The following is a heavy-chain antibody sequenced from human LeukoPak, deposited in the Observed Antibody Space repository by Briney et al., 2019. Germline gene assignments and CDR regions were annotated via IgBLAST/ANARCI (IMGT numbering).Heavy chain of an antibody. CDR1: GYSISSGYY. CDR2: IYHSGST. Sequence: PSETLSLTCAVSGYSISSGYYWGWIRQPPGKGLEWIGSIYHSGSTYYNPSLKSRVTISVDTSKNQFSLKLSSVTAADTAVYYCARDGGSYSFDYWGQGTLVTVSS. V-gene: IGHV4-38-2*02. CDR3: ARDGGSYSFDY. J-gene: IGHJ4*02. D-gene: IGHD1-26*01.